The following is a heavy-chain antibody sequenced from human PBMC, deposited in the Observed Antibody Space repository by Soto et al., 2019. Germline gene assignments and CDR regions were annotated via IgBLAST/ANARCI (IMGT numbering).Heavy chain of an antibody. CDR3: ARGPATAPDAY. CDR1: GYIFTSYY. CDR2: INPSGGTT. Sequence: QVQLAQSGTEVKKPGASVKVSCKTSGYIFTSYYIHWVRQAPGQGLEWMGIINPSGGTTTYAQKFQGRVTMTRDKPTSTVYMELSSLRSEDTAVYYCARGPATAPDAYWGLGTLVTVSS. D-gene: IGHD2-2*01. J-gene: IGHJ4*02. V-gene: IGHV1-46*01.